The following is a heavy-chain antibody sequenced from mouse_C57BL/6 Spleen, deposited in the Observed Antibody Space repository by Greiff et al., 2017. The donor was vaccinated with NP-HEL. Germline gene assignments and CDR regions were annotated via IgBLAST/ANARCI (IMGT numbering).Heavy chain of an antibody. J-gene: IGHJ2*01. V-gene: IGHV1-69*01. CDR1: GYTFTSYW. CDR3: ARSSNYGTYYFDY. D-gene: IGHD2-5*01. Sequence: VQLQQPGAELVMPGASVKLSCKASGYTFTSYWMHWVKQRPGQGLEWIGEIDPSDSYTNYNQKFKGKSTLTVDKSSSTAYMQLSSLTSEDSAVYYCARSSNYGTYYFDYWGQGTTLTVSS. CDR2: IDPSDSYT.